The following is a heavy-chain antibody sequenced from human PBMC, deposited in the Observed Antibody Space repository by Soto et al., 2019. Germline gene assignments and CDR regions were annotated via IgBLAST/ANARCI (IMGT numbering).Heavy chain of an antibody. V-gene: IGHV1-18*04. Sequence: GASVKVSCKASGYTFTSYGISWVRQAPGQGLEWMGWISAYNGNTNYAQKLQGRVTMTTDTSTGTAYMELRSLRSDDTAVYYCARDYGCIASSREGGNWFDPWGQGTLVTVSS. CDR2: ISAYNGNT. D-gene: IGHD6-13*01. CDR3: ARDYGCIASSREGGNWFDP. J-gene: IGHJ5*02. CDR1: GYTFTSYG.